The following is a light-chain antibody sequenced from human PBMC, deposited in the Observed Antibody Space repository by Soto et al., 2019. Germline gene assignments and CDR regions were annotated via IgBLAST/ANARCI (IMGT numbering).Light chain of an antibody. CDR3: QQYGGSPRT. Sequence: EIVLTQSPGTLSLSPGKRATLSCRASQSISSIYLAWYQQKPGQAPRLLIHGASNRASGIPDRFSGSGSGTDFTLTISRLEPEDFAVYYCQQYGGSPRTFGQGTKVDIK. V-gene: IGKV3-20*01. CDR1: QSISSIY. CDR2: GAS. J-gene: IGKJ1*01.